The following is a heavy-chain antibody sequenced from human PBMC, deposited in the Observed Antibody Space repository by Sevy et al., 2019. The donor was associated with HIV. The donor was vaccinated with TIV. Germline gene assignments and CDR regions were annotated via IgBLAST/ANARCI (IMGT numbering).Heavy chain of an antibody. D-gene: IGHD2-21*02. CDR1: GYTFTDSY. CDR2: INPDSGGT. Sequence: ASVKVSCKASGYTFTDSYIHWVRQAPGQGLEWMGRINPDSGGTNHAQNFQGRVTMTRDTSISTAYMELSRLRSDDTAVYYCARARGDSGYDAFDIWGQGTMVTVSS. CDR3: ARARGDSGYDAFDI. V-gene: IGHV1-2*06. J-gene: IGHJ3*02.